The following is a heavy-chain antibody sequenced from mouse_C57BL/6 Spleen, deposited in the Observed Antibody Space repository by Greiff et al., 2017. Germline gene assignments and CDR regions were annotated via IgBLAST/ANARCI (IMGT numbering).Heavy chain of an antibody. D-gene: IGHD1-1*01. V-gene: IGHV1-64*01. CDR2: IHPNSGST. CDR1: GYTFTSYW. Sequence: VQLQQPGAELVKPGASVKLSCKASGYTFTSYWMHWVKQRPGQGLEWIGMIHPNSGSTNYNEKFKSKATLTVDKSSSTAYMQLSSLTSEDSAVYYCASYYYGSSLYYYAMDYWGQGTSVTVSS. CDR3: ASYYYGSSLYYYAMDY. J-gene: IGHJ4*01.